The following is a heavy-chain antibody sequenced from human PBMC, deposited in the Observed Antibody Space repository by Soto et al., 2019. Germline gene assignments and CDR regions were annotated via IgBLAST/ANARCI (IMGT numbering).Heavy chain of an antibody. D-gene: IGHD2-2*01. V-gene: IGHV4-34*01. CDR2: INHSGST. CDR3: ARGGYPNIVVVPAANSDDAFDI. Sequence: SETLSLTCAVYGGSFSGYYWSWIRQPPGKGLEWIGEINHSGSTNYNPSLKSRVTISVDTSKNQFSLKLSSVTAADTAVYYCARGGYPNIVVVPAANSDDAFDIWGQGTMLTVSS. CDR1: GGSFSGYY. J-gene: IGHJ3*02.